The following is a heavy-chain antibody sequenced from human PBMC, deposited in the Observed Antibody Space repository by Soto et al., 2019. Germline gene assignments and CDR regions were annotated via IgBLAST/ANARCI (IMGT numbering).Heavy chain of an antibody. J-gene: IGHJ5*02. CDR2: IIPIFGTA. V-gene: IGHV1-69*13. D-gene: IGHD5-12*01. CDR1: GGTFSSYA. CDR3: AREGSGYDPVYNWFDP. Sequence: SVKVSCKASGGTFSSYAISWVRQAPGQGLEWMGGIIPIFGTANYAQKFQGRVTITADESTSTAYMELSSLRSEDTAVYYCAREGSGYDPVYNWFDPWGQGTLVTVSS.